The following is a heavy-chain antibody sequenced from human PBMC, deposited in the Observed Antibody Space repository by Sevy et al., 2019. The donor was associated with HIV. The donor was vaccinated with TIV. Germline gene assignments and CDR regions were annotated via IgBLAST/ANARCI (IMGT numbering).Heavy chain of an antibody. Sequence: GGSLRLSCTASGFTFSTYWMTWVRQAPGKGLEWVANIKQDGSEKYFVDSVKGRFTISRNNAKNSLYLQMNSLRAEDTAVYYCARDWGSVHWGQGTLVTVSS. V-gene: IGHV3-7*01. CDR1: GFTFSTYW. D-gene: IGHD3-16*01. CDR3: ARDWGSVH. CDR2: IKQDGSEK. J-gene: IGHJ4*02.